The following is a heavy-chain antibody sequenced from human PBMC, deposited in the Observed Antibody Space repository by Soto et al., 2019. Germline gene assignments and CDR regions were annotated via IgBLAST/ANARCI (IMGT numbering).Heavy chain of an antibody. V-gene: IGHV6-1*01. CDR3: AGTTSHHWLYMDV. D-gene: IGHD1-7*01. J-gene: IGHJ6*03. Sequence: QVQLQESGPGLVKPSQTLSLTCVISGDSVSSNSAAWNWIRLSPSRGLEWLARTYYRSRWYNDYAVSVRSRINVNPDTSKNQFSLQLTSVTPEDTAVYYCAGTTSHHWLYMDVWGKGATVTVSS. CDR1: GDSVSSNSAA. CDR2: TYYRSRWYN.